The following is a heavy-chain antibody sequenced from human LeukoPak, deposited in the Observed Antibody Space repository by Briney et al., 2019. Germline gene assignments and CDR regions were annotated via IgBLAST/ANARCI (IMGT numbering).Heavy chain of an antibody. V-gene: IGHV4-39*01. CDR1: GGSISSSSYY. CDR2: IYYSGST. J-gene: IGHJ5*02. D-gene: IGHD3-3*01. CDR3: ARQPGSFTYYDFWSGYYTLNWFDP. Sequence: SETLSLTCTVPGGSISSSSYYWGWIRQPPGKGLEWIGSIYYSGSTYYNPSLKIRVTISVDTSKNQFSLKLSSVTAADTAVYYCARQPGSFTYYDFWSGYYTLNWFDPWGQGTLVTVSS.